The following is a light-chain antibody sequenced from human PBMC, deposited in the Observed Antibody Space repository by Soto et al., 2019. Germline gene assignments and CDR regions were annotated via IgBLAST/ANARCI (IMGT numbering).Light chain of an antibody. CDR3: QHYGSSLWT. J-gene: IGKJ1*01. CDR2: GAS. CDR1: QSVSSSY. Sequence: EIVLTQSPGTLSLSPGERATLSCRASQSVSSSYLAWYQQKPGQAPRLLIYGASSRATGIPDRFSGSGSGTDFTLTISRLEPEDFAVYYCQHYGSSLWTFGQGTQMEIK. V-gene: IGKV3-20*01.